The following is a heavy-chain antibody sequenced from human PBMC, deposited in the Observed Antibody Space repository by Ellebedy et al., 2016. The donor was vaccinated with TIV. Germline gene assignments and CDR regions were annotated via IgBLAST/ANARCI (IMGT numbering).Heavy chain of an antibody. CDR2: MSFSGGT. CDR1: GGSISGYY. J-gene: IGHJ4*02. Sequence: MPSETLSLTCTVPGGSISGYYWGWIWPPPGKGLEWIGYMSFSGGTNSNTSLQSRVTISVDTSNNLFSMTLDSVTAADTAVYYWARRKYRYCPFDLWGQGTLVTSSS. CDR3: ARRKYRYCPFDL. V-gene: IGHV4-59*01. D-gene: IGHD2-15*01.